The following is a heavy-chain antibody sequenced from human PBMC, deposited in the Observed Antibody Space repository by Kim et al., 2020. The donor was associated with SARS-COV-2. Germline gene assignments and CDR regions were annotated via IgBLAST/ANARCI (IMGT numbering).Heavy chain of an antibody. J-gene: IGHJ6*03. CDR2: IHAGNGNT. Sequence: ASVKVSCTTSGQTFSEYGMHWVRQAPGQRLEWMGWIHAGNGNTRYSQKFQDRITITRDTSAKTVYMEVTRLRADDTAMYYCSTTGGGPNGDSYLHYYMYAGGNATPVTVS. CDR1: GQTFSEYG. D-gene: IGHD3-16*02. CDR3: STTGGGPNGDSYLHYYMYA. V-gene: IGHV1-3*01.